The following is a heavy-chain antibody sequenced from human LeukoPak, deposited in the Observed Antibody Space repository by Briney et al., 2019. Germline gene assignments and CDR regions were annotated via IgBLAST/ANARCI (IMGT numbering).Heavy chain of an antibody. CDR1: GFTFSDHY. V-gene: IGHV3-72*01. CDR2: ITSKPYSYAT. Sequence: GGSLRLSCAASGFTFSDHYMDWVRQAPGKGLEWVGRITSKPYSYATEYAASVKGRLTISRDDSRNSLYLQMNSLKSEDTAVYYCARRLPGDGSDIWGQGTMVTVSS. J-gene: IGHJ3*02. CDR3: ARRLPGDGSDI.